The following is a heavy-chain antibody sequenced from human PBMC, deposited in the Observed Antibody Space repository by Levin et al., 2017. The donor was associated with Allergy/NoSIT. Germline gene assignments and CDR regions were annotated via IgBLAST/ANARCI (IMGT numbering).Heavy chain of an antibody. CDR3: AKDLTNRGFCSGSSCYRLDY. Sequence: PGGSLRLSCAASGFTFSTYAMHWVRQTPGKGLEWVAVMSSDGNNIYYGDSVNGRFTISRDNSRDTLYLQMNSLRPEDTGVYFCAKDLTNRGFCSGSSCYRLDYSGQGTLVTVSS. CDR1: GFTFSTYA. CDR2: MSSDGNNI. J-gene: IGHJ4*02. V-gene: IGHV3-30*18. D-gene: IGHD2-15*01.